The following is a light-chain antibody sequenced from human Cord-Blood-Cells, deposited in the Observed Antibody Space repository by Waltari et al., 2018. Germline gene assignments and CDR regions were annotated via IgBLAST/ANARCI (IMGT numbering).Light chain of an antibody. CDR1: QSISSY. CDR2: AAS. Sequence: DIQMTQSPSSLSASVGDRVTITCRASQSISSYLNWYQQKPGKAPKLLIYAASSLQSGVPSRFSGSRSGTDFTLTISSLQPEDFATYYCQQSYSTPLTFGGWTKVEIK. J-gene: IGKJ4*01. V-gene: IGKV1-39*01. CDR3: QQSYSTPLT.